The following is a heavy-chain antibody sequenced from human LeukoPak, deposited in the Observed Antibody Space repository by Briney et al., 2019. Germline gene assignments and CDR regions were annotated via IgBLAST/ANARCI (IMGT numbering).Heavy chain of an antibody. CDR2: IGGRASSI. Sequence: PGGSLRLSCAASGFTFSDYYASWIRQAPGKGLEWVSYIGGRASSIYYSDSVKGRFTISRDNARNSLYLQMNSLRAEDTAVYYCARERYSSGWYDFWGQGTLVTVSS. D-gene: IGHD6-19*01. CDR1: GFTFSDYY. V-gene: IGHV3-11*01. J-gene: IGHJ5*01. CDR3: ARERYSSGWYDF.